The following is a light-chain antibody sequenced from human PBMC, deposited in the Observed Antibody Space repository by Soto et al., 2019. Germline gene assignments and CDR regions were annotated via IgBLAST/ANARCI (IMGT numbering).Light chain of an antibody. Sequence: DIVMTQSPDSLAVSLGERATINCKSSQSVLYSSNNKNYLAWYQQKPGQPPKLLIYWASTRESGVPDRFSGSGSGTDFTLTISSLQAEDVAVDYCQQYYSTSPHFGGGTKVEIK. V-gene: IGKV4-1*01. CDR3: QQYYSTSPH. CDR1: QSVLYSSNNKNY. CDR2: WAS. J-gene: IGKJ4*01.